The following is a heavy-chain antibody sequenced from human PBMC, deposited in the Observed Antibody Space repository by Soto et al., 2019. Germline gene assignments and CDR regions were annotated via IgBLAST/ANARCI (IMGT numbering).Heavy chain of an antibody. CDR1: GYTFSDYY. CDR3: ARAYFGDYGEFDY. J-gene: IGHJ4*02. D-gene: IGHD4-17*01. CDR2: INPRGGGT. Sequence: ASVKVSCKASGYTFSDYYMHWVRQAPGQGLEWMGLINPRGGGTTYAQRFQDRVTMTRDTSTSTVYMEVSSLRSEDTAPYYCARAYFGDYGEFDYWARGTLVTVPS. V-gene: IGHV1-46*01.